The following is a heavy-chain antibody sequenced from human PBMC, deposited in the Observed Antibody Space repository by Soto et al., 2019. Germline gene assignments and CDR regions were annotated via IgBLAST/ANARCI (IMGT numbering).Heavy chain of an antibody. D-gene: IGHD3-10*01. CDR3: ARDLVEYYGPGSRFADYYYGMDV. Sequence: GASVKVSCKASGGTFSSYAISWVRQAPGQGLEWMGGIIPIFGTANYAQKFQGRVTITADESTSTAYMELSSLRSEDTAVYYCARDLVEYYGPGSRFADYYYGMDVWGQGTTVTVSS. CDR2: IIPIFGTA. J-gene: IGHJ6*02. V-gene: IGHV1-69*13. CDR1: GGTFSSYA.